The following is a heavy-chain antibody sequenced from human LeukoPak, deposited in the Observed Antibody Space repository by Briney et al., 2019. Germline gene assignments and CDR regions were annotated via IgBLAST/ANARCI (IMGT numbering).Heavy chain of an antibody. D-gene: IGHD5-24*01. V-gene: IGHV4-61*01. J-gene: IGHJ4*02. CDR3: ARGTFFNNNDYNTVHDY. Sequence: SETLSLTCTVSGYSISSGYYWGWIRQPPGKGLEWIGYIYYSGSTNYNPSLKSRVTISVDTSKNQFSLKLSSVTAADTAVYYCARGTFFNNNDYNTVHDYWGQGTLVTVSS. CDR2: IYYSGST. CDR1: GYSISSGYY.